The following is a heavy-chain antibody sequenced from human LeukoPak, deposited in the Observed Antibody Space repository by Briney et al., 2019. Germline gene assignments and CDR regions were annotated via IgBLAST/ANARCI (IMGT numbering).Heavy chain of an antibody. CDR1: GASIDSYY. CDR3: ATGSGYYRGAEYFEY. V-gene: IGHV4-4*07. J-gene: IGHJ1*01. D-gene: IGHD3-22*01. CDR2: VYTTGGT. Sequence: SETLSLTCSDTGASIDSYYWRWIRQSAGKGLEHIGRVYTTGGTHYNPTLRSRLTLSADTSKNQFYLTLSSVTAADTAVYYCATGSGYYRGAEYFEYWGQGILVTVSS.